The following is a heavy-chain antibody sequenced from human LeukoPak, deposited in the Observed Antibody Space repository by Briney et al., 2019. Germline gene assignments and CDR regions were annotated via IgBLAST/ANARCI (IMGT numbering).Heavy chain of an antibody. D-gene: IGHD3-16*01. CDR2: INLNTGGT. V-gene: IGHV1-2*02. J-gene: IGHJ2*01. CDR1: GDSFSDYY. CDR3: GSVRGILSYFDL. Sequence: ASVKVSCTASGDSFSDYYIHWVRQAPGQGPEWTGWINLNTGGTNYAQKFDGRFSMTRDTSINTAFMELSGLRFDDTAVYYCGSVRGILSYFDLWGRGTLVTVSS.